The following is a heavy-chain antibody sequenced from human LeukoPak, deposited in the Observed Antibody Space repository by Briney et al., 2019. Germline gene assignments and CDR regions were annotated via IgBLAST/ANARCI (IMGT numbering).Heavy chain of an antibody. Sequence: ASVKASCKASGFTFTGYYVQWVRQAPGQGLEWMGWINPSSGGTNYAKRFQGRVIMTRDTSISTAYMEMSNLRSDDTAVYYCARYPPDCTSTTCRPGDWFDPWGQGTLVTVSS. CDR2: INPSSGGT. CDR3: ARYPPDCTSTTCRPGDWFDP. J-gene: IGHJ5*02. CDR1: GFTFTGYY. V-gene: IGHV1-2*02. D-gene: IGHD2/OR15-2a*01.